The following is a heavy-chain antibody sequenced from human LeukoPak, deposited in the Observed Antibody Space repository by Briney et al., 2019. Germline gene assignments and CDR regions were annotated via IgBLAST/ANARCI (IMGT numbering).Heavy chain of an antibody. D-gene: IGHD2-15*01. CDR2: IYYSGGT. CDR1: GGSISSYY. CDR3: ARGSGVARTLDY. J-gene: IGHJ4*02. V-gene: IGHV4-59*01. Sequence: PSETLSLTCTVSGGSISSYYWTWIRQPPGKGLEWIGCIYYSGGTNYNSSLKRRVTISVDTSKNQFPLKLSSVTAADAAVYYCARGSGVARTLDYWGQGILVTVSS.